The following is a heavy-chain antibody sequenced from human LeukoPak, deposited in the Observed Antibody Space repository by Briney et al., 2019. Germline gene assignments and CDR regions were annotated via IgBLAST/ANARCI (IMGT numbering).Heavy chain of an antibody. V-gene: IGHV3-53*05. CDR3: ASFLRSGYYDY. Sequence: PGGSLRLSCAASGFTVSSSYMTWVRQAPGKGLEWVSVVYSGGGTYYADSVKGRFTISRDNSKNTLYLQMNSLRAEDTAVYYCASFLRSGYYDYWGQGTLVTVSP. CDR2: VYSGGGT. D-gene: IGHD3-22*01. CDR1: GFTVSSSY. J-gene: IGHJ4*02.